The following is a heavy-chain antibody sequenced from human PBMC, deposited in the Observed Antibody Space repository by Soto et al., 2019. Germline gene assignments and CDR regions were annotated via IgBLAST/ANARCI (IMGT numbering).Heavy chain of an antibody. CDR2: ISAHNVNT. V-gene: IGHV1-18*01. Sequence: QVHLVQSGAEVKKPGASVKVSCKGSGYGFTTYGITWVRQAPGQGLEWMAWISAHNVNTNYAQKLQGRVTVTRDTSTSTAYMELRSLRSDDPAVYYCARGRYGDYWGQGALVTVSS. CDR3: ARGRYGDY. D-gene: IGHD1-1*01. J-gene: IGHJ4*02. CDR1: GYGFTTYG.